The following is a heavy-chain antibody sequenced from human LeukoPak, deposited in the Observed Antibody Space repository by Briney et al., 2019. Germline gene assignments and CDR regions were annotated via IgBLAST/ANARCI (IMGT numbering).Heavy chain of an antibody. V-gene: IGHV3-48*02. Sequence: GGSLRLSCAASGFTLSPLGMNWVRQAPGRGLEWVSYISSGSSTTYYADSVKGRFTISRDNAKNSLYLQLNSLRDEDTAVYYCARGRGLTLSYHYFDYWGQGTMVTVSS. CDR2: ISSGSSTT. J-gene: IGHJ4*02. D-gene: IGHD3-10*01. CDR3: ARGRGLTLSYHYFDY. CDR1: GFTLSPLG.